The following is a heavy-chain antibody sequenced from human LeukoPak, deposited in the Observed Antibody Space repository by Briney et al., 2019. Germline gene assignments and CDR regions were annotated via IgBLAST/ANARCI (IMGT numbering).Heavy chain of an antibody. V-gene: IGHV3-53*01. J-gene: IGHJ3*02. D-gene: IGHD3-10*01. Sequence: GGSLRLSCAASGFTVSSNYMSWVRQAPGKGLEWVSVIYSGGSTYYADSVKGRFTISRDNSKNTLYLQMNSLRAEDTAVYYCATPMTSSGTKGLDAFDIWGQGTMVTVSS. CDR3: ATPMTSSGTKGLDAFDI. CDR2: IYSGGST. CDR1: GFTVSSNY.